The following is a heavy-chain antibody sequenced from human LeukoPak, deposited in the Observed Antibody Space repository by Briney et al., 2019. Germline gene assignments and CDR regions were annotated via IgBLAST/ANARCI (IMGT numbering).Heavy chain of an antibody. J-gene: IGHJ4*02. V-gene: IGHV3-21*01. CDR3: ARDPSLESDYGVYSAD. CDR2: ITGRSSYI. CDR1: GFSFYRYS. Sequence: PGGSLRHSCATAGFSFYRYSLIWVRQAPGKGLEWVASITGRSSYIYYADSVKGRFTVSRDNAKKSLYLRMSSLRVEDTAVYYCARDPSLESDYGVYSADWGRGTLVTVAS. D-gene: IGHD4-17*01.